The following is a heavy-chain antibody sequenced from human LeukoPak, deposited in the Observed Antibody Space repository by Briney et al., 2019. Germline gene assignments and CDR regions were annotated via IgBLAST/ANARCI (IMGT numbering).Heavy chain of an antibody. CDR2: INHSGST. D-gene: IGHD2-15*01. CDR1: GGSFSGYY. CDR3: AKAPLGRCTGVICYYIDY. V-gene: IGHV4-34*01. Sequence: PSETLSLTCAVYGGSFSGYYWSWIRQPPGKGLEWIGEINHSGSTNYNPSLKSRVTISVDTSKNQFSLKLSSVTAADAAVYYCAKAPLGRCTGVICYYIDYWGQGTLVTVSS. J-gene: IGHJ4*02.